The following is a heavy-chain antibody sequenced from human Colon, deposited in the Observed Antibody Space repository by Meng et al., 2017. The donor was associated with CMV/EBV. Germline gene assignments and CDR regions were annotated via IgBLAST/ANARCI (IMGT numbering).Heavy chain of an antibody. CDR1: GYTFSAYS. V-gene: IGHV3-21*01. D-gene: IGHD3-16*01. Sequence: SCTASGYTFSAYSMNWVRQAPGKGLEWVASISGDSSNIYYSDSLKGRFTVSRDNAKNSLYLQMDRLRVEDTAVYYCARDMIGPKIVAEWFDPWGQGTLVTVSS. CDR3: ARDMIGPKIVAEWFDP. CDR2: ISGDSSNI. J-gene: IGHJ5*02.